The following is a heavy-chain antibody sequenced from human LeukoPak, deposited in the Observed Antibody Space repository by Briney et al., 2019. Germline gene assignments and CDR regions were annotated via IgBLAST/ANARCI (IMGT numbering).Heavy chain of an antibody. CDR2: IIPIFGTA. D-gene: IGHD3-10*02. V-gene: IGHV1-69*05. CDR1: GGTFSSYA. CDR3: ASVQPADNAFDI. Sequence: SVKVSCKASGGTFSSYAISWVRQAPGQGLEWMGGIIPIFGTANYAQKFQGRVTITTDESTSTAYMELSSLRSEDTAVYYCASVQPADNAFDIWGQGTMVTVSS. J-gene: IGHJ3*02.